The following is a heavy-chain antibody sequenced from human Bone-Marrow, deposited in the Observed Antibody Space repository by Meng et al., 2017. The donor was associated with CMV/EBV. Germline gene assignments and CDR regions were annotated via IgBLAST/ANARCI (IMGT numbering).Heavy chain of an antibody. Sequence: GESLKISCAASGFTFSNYGIHWVRQAPGKGLEWLTFIRYDGTTKYYADSVKGRFTISRDNSKNTLFVQLNSLRAEDSAVYYCAKDAHRFGSVPYYLYFWGQGTLVTVSS. D-gene: IGHD3-10*01. V-gene: IGHV3-30*02. CDR2: IRYDGTTK. J-gene: IGHJ1*01. CDR3: AKDAHRFGSVPYYLYF. CDR1: GFTFSNYG.